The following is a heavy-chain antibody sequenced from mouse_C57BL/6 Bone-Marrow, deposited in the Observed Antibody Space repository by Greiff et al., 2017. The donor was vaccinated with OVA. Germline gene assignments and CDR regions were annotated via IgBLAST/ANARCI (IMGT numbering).Heavy chain of an antibody. CDR2: IDPNSGGT. CDR3: ARIDYSNYGGFSY. CDR1: GYTFTSYW. Sequence: QVQLQQPGAELVKPGASVKLSCKASGYTFTSYWMHWVKQRPGRGLEWIGRIDPNSGGTKYNEKFKSKATLTVDKTSSTAYMQLSSLTSEDSAFYYCARIDYSNYGGFSYWGQWTLVTVSA. J-gene: IGHJ3*01. V-gene: IGHV1-72*01. D-gene: IGHD2-5*01.